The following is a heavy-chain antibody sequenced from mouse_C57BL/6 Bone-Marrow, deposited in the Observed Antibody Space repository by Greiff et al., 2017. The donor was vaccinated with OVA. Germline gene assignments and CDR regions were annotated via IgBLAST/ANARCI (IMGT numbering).Heavy chain of an antibody. J-gene: IGHJ2*01. V-gene: IGHV5-4*01. CDR2: ISDGGSYT. Sequence: EVKLVESGGGLVKPGGSLKLSCAASGFTFSSYAMSWVRQTPEKRLELVATISDGGSYTYYPDNVKGRFTISRDNAKNNLYLQMSHLKSEDTAMYYCARERRGNYVGYWGQGTTLTVSS. CDR3: ARERRGNYVGY. CDR1: GFTFSSYA.